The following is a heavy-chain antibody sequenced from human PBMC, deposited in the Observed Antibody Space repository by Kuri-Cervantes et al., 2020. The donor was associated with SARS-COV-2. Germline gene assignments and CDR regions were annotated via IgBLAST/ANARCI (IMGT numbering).Heavy chain of an antibody. CDR2: IYYSGSR. CDR3: ARLGVQGPYYYYYYMDV. J-gene: IGHJ6*03. Sequence: SETLSLTCTVSGGSISSSSYYWGWIRQPPGKGLEWIGSIYYSGSRYYNPSLKSRVPISVDTSKNQFSLKLSSVTAADTAVYYCARLGVQGPYYYYYYMDVWGKGTTVTVSS. V-gene: IGHV4-39*01. D-gene: IGHD3-10*01. CDR1: GGSISSSSYY.